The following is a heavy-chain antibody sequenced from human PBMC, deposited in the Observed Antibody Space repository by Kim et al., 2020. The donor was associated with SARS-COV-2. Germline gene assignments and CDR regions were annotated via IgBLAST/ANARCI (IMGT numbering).Heavy chain of an antibody. Sequence: SETLSLTCTVSGGSISSYYWSWIRQPPGKGLEWIGYIYYSGSTNYNPSLKSRVTISVDTSKNQFSLKLSSVTAADTAVYYCARVTMVRGVINYYYYYGMDVWGQGTTVTVSS. CDR2: IYYSGST. J-gene: IGHJ6*02. D-gene: IGHD3-10*01. CDR1: GGSISSYY. CDR3: ARVTMVRGVINYYYYYGMDV. V-gene: IGHV4-59*08.